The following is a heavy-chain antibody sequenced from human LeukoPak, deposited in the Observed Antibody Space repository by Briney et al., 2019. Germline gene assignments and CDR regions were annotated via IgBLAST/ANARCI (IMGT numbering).Heavy chain of an antibody. Sequence: GSLRLSCAASGFTFSSYAMHWVRQAPGKGLEWVAVISYDGSNKYYADSVKGRFTISRDNSKNTLYLQMNSLRAEDTAVYYCARDFDYYDSSGYLYYWGQGTLVTVSS. J-gene: IGHJ4*02. D-gene: IGHD3-22*01. CDR2: ISYDGSNK. CDR1: GFTFSSYA. CDR3: ARDFDYYDSSGYLYY. V-gene: IGHV3-30*04.